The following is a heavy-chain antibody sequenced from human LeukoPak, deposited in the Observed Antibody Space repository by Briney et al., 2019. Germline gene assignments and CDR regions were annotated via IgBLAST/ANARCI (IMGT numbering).Heavy chain of an antibody. J-gene: IGHJ6*02. D-gene: IGHD3-10*01. CDR2: ISAYNGNT. CDR3: AREKLWYGSGSYISYGMDV. Sequence: ASVKVSCKASGYTFTGYYMHWVRQAPGQGLEWMGWISAYNGNTNYAQKLQGRVTMTTDTSTSTAYMELRSLRSDDTAVYYCAREKLWYGSGSYISYGMDVWGQGTTVTVSS. CDR1: GYTFTGYY. V-gene: IGHV1-18*04.